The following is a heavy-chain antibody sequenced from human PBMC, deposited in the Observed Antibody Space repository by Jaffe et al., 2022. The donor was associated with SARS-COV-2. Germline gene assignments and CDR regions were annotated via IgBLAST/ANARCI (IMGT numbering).Heavy chain of an antibody. V-gene: IGHV4-61*02. CDR1: GGSISSGSYY. Sequence: QVQLQESGPGLVKPSQTLSLTCTVSGGSISSGSYYWSWIRQPAGKGLEWIGRIYTSGSTNYNPSLKSRVTISVDTSKNQFSLKLSSVTAADTAVYYCARGIDEPYDFWSVHRHWYFDLWGRGTLVTVSS. J-gene: IGHJ2*01. CDR2: IYTSGST. D-gene: IGHD3-3*01. CDR3: ARGIDEPYDFWSVHRHWYFDL.